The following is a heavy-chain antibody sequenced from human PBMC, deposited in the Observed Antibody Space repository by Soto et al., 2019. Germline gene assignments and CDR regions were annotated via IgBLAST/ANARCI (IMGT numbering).Heavy chain of an antibody. Sequence: QVQLQQWGAGLLKPSETLSLTCAVYGGSFSGYYWTWIRQPPGTGLEWIGEINHSGSTNYNPSLKSRVTISVYTSKNQFSLKLNSVTAADTAVYYCARDKITGLFDYWGQGTLVTVSS. V-gene: IGHV4-34*01. CDR2: INHSGST. CDR3: ARDKITGLFDY. J-gene: IGHJ4*02. D-gene: IGHD2-8*02. CDR1: GGSFSGYY.